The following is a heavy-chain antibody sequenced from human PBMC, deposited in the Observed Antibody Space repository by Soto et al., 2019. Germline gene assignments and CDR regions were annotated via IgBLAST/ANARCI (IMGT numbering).Heavy chain of an antibody. Sequence: GESLKISCEGSGYTFTNYGIGWVRQMPGRGLEWVGIIYPGNSDTRYRPSFQGQVTISADKSISTAYLQWSSLKASDTAMYYCARPPGSGTLFAYWGQGTLVTVSS. CDR1: GYTFTNYG. CDR3: ARPPGSGTLFAY. V-gene: IGHV5-51*01. D-gene: IGHD2-15*01. J-gene: IGHJ4*02. CDR2: IYPGNSDT.